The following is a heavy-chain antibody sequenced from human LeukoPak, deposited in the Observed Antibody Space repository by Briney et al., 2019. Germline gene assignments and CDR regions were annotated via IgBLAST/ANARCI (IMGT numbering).Heavy chain of an antibody. J-gene: IGHJ4*02. CDR3: ARVGEYGGNSYFDY. CDR2: IIPIFGTA. Sequence: GSSVKVSCKASGGTFSSYAISWVRQAPGQGPEWMGGIIPIFGTANYAQKFQGRVTITADESTSTAYMELSSLRSEDTAVYYCARVGEYGGNSYFDYWGQGTLVTVSS. V-gene: IGHV1-69*01. CDR1: GGTFSSYA. D-gene: IGHD4-23*01.